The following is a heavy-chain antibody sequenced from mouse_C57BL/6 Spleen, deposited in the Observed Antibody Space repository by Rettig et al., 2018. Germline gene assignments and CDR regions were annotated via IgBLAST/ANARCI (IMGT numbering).Heavy chain of an antibody. J-gene: IGHJ2*01. Sequence: SYNQKFKGKATLTVDKSSSTAYMELRSLTSEDSAVYYCARGDGYFDYWGQGTTLTVSS. V-gene: IGHV1-26*01. D-gene: IGHD3-3*01. CDR3: ARGDGYFDY.